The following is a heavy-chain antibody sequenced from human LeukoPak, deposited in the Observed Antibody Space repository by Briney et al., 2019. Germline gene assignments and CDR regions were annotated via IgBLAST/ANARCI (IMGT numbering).Heavy chain of an antibody. J-gene: IGHJ4*02. CDR1: GGSISSTSYY. Sequence: SETLSLTCTVSGGSISSTSYYWGWIRQPPGKGLECIGTIYYSGSTYYNPSLKSRVTISVDTSKNQFSLNLKSVTPEDTAVYYCARNLIPEQLVMNFWGQGTLVTVSS. D-gene: IGHD6-13*01. V-gene: IGHV4-39*07. CDR2: IYYSGST. CDR3: ARNLIPEQLVMNF.